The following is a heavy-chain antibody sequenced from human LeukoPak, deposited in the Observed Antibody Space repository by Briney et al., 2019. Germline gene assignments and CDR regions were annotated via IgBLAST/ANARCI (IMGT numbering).Heavy chain of an antibody. V-gene: IGHV3-9*01. Sequence: GGSLRLSCAASGFTFYDYAMHWVRQAPGKGLEWVSGISWNSGSIGYADSVKGRFTISRDNAKNSLYLQMNSLRAEDTALYYCAKDSVGYFDLWGRGTLVTVSS. CDR1: GFTFYDYA. J-gene: IGHJ2*01. CDR3: AKDSVGYFDL. CDR2: ISWNSGSI.